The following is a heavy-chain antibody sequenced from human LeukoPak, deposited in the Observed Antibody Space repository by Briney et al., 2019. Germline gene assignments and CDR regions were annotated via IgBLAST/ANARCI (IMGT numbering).Heavy chain of an antibody. D-gene: IGHD5-12*01. CDR2: IYYSGST. CDR3: ARDVATIRNWFDP. CDR1: GGSISSYY. Sequence: SETLSLTCTVSGGSISSYYWGWIRQPPGKGLEWIGSIYYSGSTYYNPSLKSRVTISVDTSKNQFSLKLSSVTAADTAVYYCARDVATIRNWFDPWGQGTLVTVSS. J-gene: IGHJ5*02. V-gene: IGHV4-39*07.